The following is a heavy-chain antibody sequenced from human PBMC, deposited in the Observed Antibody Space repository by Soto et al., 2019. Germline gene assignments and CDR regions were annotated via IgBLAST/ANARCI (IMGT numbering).Heavy chain of an antibody. CDR2: IWHDASHG. V-gene: IGHV3-33*01. J-gene: IGHJ6*02. Sequence: QVQLVESGGGVVQPGTSLTLSCAASGFAFSNFVMHWVRQAPGKGLECVAVIWHDASHGYYADSVQGRFTISRDNSKHLLYLQMNSLRAEDTAVYYCAREGGEEWIDYYYYGMDVWGHGTTVTVSS. D-gene: IGHD3-3*01. CDR1: GFAFSNFV. CDR3: AREGGEEWIDYYYYGMDV.